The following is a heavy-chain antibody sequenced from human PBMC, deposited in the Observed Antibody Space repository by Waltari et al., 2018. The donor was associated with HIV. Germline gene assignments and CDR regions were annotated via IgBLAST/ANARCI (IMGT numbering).Heavy chain of an antibody. CDR2: IYYSGST. D-gene: IGHD3-16*02. Sequence: QVQLQESGPGLVKPSETLSLTCTVSGGSVSRGSYYWSWIRQPPGKVLEWIGDIYYSGSTNHNPSLQSRVTISVDTSKNQFSLKLSSVTAADTAVYYCAGRYSSRLGELSLYEKHWGQGTLVTVSS. V-gene: IGHV4-61*01. CDR3: AGRYSSRLGELSLYEKH. CDR1: GGSVSRGSYY. J-gene: IGHJ1*01.